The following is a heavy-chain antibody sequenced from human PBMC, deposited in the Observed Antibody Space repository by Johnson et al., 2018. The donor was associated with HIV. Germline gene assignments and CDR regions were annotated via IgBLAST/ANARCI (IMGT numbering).Heavy chain of an antibody. Sequence: QVQLVESGGGVVQPGRSLRLSCAASGFTFSSYAMHWVRQAPGKGLEWVAVISYDGSNKYYADSGKGRFTISRDNSKNTLYLQMNSLRAEDTAVYYCARDLDYYDSSGYQAISYAFDIWGQGTMVTVSS. V-gene: IGHV3-30-3*01. D-gene: IGHD3-22*01. CDR1: GFTFSSYA. CDR3: ARDLDYYDSSGYQAISYAFDI. CDR2: ISYDGSNK. J-gene: IGHJ3*02.